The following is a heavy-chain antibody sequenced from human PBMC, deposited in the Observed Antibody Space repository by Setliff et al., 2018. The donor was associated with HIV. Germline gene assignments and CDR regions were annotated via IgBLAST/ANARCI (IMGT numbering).Heavy chain of an antibody. CDR3: AVVVPAAMPGGIGWFDP. CDR2: ISAYNGNR. Sequence: ASVKVSCKASGYTFTSNGISWGRQAPGQGLEWMGWISAYNGNRNYAQKLQGRVTMTTDTSTSTAYMELRSLRSDDTAVYYCAVVVPAAMPGGIGWFDPWGQGTLVTVSS. CDR1: GYTFTSNG. D-gene: IGHD2-2*01. J-gene: IGHJ5*02. V-gene: IGHV1-18*01.